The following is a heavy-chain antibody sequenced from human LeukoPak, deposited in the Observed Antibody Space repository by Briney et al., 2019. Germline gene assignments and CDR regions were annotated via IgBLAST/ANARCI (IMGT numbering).Heavy chain of an antibody. J-gene: IGHJ4*02. V-gene: IGHV1-69*06. CDR1: GGIFNRYV. Sequence: ASVKVSCKASGGIFNRYVISWVRQAPGQGLELMGGLIPTLGTANYAQKFQGRVTITADKPSNTAYMELSGLRFEDTAVYYCARDVGGPANYWGQGTLVTVSS. CDR3: ARDVGGPANY. CDR2: LIPTLGTA. D-gene: IGHD2-15*01.